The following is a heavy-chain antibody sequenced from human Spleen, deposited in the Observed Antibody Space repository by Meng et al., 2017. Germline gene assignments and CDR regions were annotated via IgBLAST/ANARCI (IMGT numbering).Heavy chain of an antibody. Sequence: EVQLVESGGGLVKPGGSLTLSCAASGFTFSSYSMNWVRQAPGKGLEWVSSISSSPSYADSVKGRFTISRDNAKNSLYLQMNSLRSDDTAVYYCARGTPGRSYSDYWGPGTLVTVSS. V-gene: IGHV3-21*04. CDR3: ARGTPGRSYSDY. CDR2: ISSSP. D-gene: IGHD3-10*01. CDR1: GFTFSSYS. J-gene: IGHJ4*02.